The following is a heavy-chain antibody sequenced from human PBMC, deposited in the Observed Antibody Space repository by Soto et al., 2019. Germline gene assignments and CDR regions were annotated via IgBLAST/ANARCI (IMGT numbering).Heavy chain of an antibody. Sequence: SLKLYRKTSVYTMSVYDVNWGIQANEKGLEWMGWMNPNSGNTGYAQKFQGRVTMTRNTSISTAYMELSSLRSEDTAVYYCARGLGDYYGSGSYYNGYNWFEPWGQGTLVTVSS. J-gene: IGHJ5*02. CDR2: MNPNSGNT. V-gene: IGHV1-8*01. D-gene: IGHD3-10*01. CDR3: ARGLGDYYGSGSYYNGYNWFEP. CDR1: VYTMSVYD.